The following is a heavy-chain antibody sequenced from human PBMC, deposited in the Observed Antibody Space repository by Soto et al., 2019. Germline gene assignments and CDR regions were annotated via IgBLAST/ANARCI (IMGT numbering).Heavy chain of an antibody. Sequence: QVQLVESGGGVVQPGKSLRLSCAASGFIFSNYGMHWVRQAPGKGLEWVSLISFDGKNRNYADSVKGRFTIYRDNPKNTLYLAMHSLRPEDTAFYYCAKRGGVVGGSEHPFFEYWGQGTLVTVSS. CDR2: ISFDGKNR. D-gene: IGHD2-15*01. J-gene: IGHJ4*02. V-gene: IGHV3-30*18. CDR1: GFIFSNYG. CDR3: AKRGGVVGGSEHPFFEY.